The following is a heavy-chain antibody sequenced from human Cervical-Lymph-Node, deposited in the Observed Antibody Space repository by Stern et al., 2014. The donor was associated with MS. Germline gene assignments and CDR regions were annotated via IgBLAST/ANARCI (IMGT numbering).Heavy chain of an antibody. CDR2: IIRPVGTA. Sequence: VPLVESGADVKKPGSAVRVSCKASGGVSWLRQVSGQGLEYMGGIIRPVGTALYAQRFQCRLTITADTSRNTTYMELRSLRSDDTAVYYCARGTGDNWFDPWGQGTLVSVSS. CDR3: ARGTGDNWFDP. CDR1: GG. V-gene: IGHV1-69*06. J-gene: IGHJ5*02. D-gene: IGHD3-10*01.